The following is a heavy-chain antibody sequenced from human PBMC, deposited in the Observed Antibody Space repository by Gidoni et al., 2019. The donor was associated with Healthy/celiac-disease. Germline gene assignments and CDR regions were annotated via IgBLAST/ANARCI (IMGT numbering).Heavy chain of an antibody. J-gene: IGHJ6*02. V-gene: IGHV3-9*01. D-gene: IGHD4-17*01. CDR2: ISWNGGSI. CDR3: AKDIADDYGDEPHYYYYYGMDV. CDR1: GFTFDDYA. Sequence: EVQLVESGGGLVQPGRSLRLSCAASGFTFDDYAMHWVRQAPGKGLEWVSGISWNGGSIGYADSVKGRFTISRDNAKNSLYLQMNSLRAEDTALYYCAKDIADDYGDEPHYYYYYGMDVWGQGTTVTVSS.